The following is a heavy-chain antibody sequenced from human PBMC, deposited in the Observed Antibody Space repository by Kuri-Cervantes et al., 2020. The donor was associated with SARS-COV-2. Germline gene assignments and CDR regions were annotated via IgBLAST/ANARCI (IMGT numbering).Heavy chain of an antibody. CDR3: ARERMTPLSKYPYYFDY. D-gene: IGHD2-2*02. Sequence: GESLKISCAASGFTFSGYSMNWIRQAPGKGLEWVASIDSSSYYIYHADSVMGRFTISRDNAKNSLYLQMNSLRAEDTAVYHCARERMTPLSKYPYYFDYWGQGTLVTVSS. CDR2: IDSSSYYI. V-gene: IGHV3-21*01. J-gene: IGHJ4*02. CDR1: GFTFSGYS.